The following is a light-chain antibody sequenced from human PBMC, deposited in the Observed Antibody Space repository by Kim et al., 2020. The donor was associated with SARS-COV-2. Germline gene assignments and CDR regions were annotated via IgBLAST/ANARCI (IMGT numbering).Light chain of an antibody. CDR3: QPPGT. J-gene: IGKJ1*01. CDR2: GAS. V-gene: IGKV3-15*01. Sequence: ATLSVSPRERATLSCRASQSVSSHLAWYQQKPGQPPRLLIYGASTRATGIPARFSGSGSGTEFTLTISSLQSEDFAVYYCQPPGTFGQGTKVDIK. CDR1: QSVSSH.